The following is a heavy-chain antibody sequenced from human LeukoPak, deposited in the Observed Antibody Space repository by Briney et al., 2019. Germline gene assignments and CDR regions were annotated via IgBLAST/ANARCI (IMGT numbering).Heavy chain of an antibody. CDR3: ARIVGSSGLDY. J-gene: IGHJ4*02. V-gene: IGHV3-48*01. CDR2: ISSSSSTI. Sequence: PGGSLRLSCAASGFTFSSYSMNWVRQAPGKGLEWVSYISSSSSTIYYADSVNGRFTISRDNAKNSLYLQMNSLRAEDTAVYYCARIVGSSGLDYWGQGTLVTDSS. CDR1: GFTFSSYS. D-gene: IGHD6-19*01.